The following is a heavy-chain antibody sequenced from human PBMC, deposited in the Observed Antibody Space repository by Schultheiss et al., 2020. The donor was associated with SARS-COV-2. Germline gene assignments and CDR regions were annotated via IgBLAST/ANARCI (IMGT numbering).Heavy chain of an antibody. Sequence: SETLSLTCSVSGGSISSYYWSWIRQPPGKGLEWIGHMHYSGITNYNPSLKSRVTISVDTSKNQFSLKLSSLTAADTAVYYCARNYYGSGIHLGDWFDPWGQGTLVTVSS. CDR2: MHYSGIT. D-gene: IGHD3-10*01. V-gene: IGHV4-59*01. CDR3: ARNYYGSGIHLGDWFDP. CDR1: GGSISSYY. J-gene: IGHJ5*02.